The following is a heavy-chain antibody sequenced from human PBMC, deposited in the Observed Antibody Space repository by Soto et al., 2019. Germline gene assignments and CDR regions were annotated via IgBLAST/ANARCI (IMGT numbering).Heavy chain of an antibody. CDR3: ERDDGVSGDLYY. V-gene: IGHV1-18*01. D-gene: IGHD3-3*01. Sequence: QVQLVQSGAEVKKPGASVKVSCKASGYTFTSYGISWVRQAPGQGLEWMGWISAYNGNTNYAQKLQVRVTMTTDTSMITAYMELRRLRSDDTAVYYCERDDGVSGDLYYWGQGTLVTVSS. CDR1: GYTFTSYG. CDR2: ISAYNGNT. J-gene: IGHJ4*02.